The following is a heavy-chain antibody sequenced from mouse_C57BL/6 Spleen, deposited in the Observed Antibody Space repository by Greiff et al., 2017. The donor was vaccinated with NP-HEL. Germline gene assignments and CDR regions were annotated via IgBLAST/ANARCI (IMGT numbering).Heavy chain of an antibody. V-gene: IGHV1-18*01. J-gene: IGHJ4*01. CDR3: ARRALLRGFYYAMDY. D-gene: IGHD1-1*01. Sequence: VQLQQSGPELVKPGASVKIPCKASGYTFTDYNMDWVKQSHGKSLEWIGDINPNNGGTIYNQKFKGKATLTVDKSSSTAYMELRSLTSEDTAVYYCARRALLRGFYYAMDYWGQGTSVTVSS. CDR2: INPNNGGT. CDR1: GYTFTDYN.